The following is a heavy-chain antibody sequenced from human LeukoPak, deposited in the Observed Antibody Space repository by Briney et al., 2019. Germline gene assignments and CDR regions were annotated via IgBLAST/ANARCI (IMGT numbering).Heavy chain of an antibody. CDR3: AKDHRTLRITMAPALCIDY. J-gene: IGHJ4*02. V-gene: IGHV3-30*02. CDR2: IRYVGSNK. CDR1: GFTFSSCG. Sequence: PGGTLRLSCAVSGFTFSSCGMHWVRQAPGKGLERGAFIRYVGSNKFYADSVKGRFTISRNNSQITLYLQMNTLRAEDTAVYYCAKDHRTLRITMAPALCIDYWGQGTLVTVSS. D-gene: IGHD3-10*01.